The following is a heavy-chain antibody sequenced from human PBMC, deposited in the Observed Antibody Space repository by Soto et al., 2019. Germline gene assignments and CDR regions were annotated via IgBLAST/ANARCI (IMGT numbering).Heavy chain of an antibody. J-gene: IGHJ4*02. CDR3: VSDRGYGHASAPYS. D-gene: IGHD5-12*01. V-gene: IGHV3-30*03. Sequence: QAHLVESGGGVVQPGRSLRLSCAASGFTFTSYGMHWVRQAPGTRLGWVAVISYDGGLQHYADSVKGRFTISRDNSKNMGLLQMSSLRAEVRCVYYGVSDRGYGHASAPYSWGQGTLVSVSS. CDR2: ISYDGGLQ. CDR1: GFTFTSYG.